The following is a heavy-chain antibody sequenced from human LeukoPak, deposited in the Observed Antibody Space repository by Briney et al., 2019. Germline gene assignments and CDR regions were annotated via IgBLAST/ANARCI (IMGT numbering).Heavy chain of an antibody. CDR2: FDPEGGEDGET. CDR3: AMTDRYAGRPFDY. J-gene: IGHJ4*02. CDR1: VSSLIEVA. Sequence: GASVKVSCKVSVSSLIEVAMHWVRQAPGKGLEWVGSFDPEGGEDGETHYAQKFQGRVTMTEDASTDTAYMELTSLSSEDTALYYCAMTDRYAGRPFDYWGQGTLVTVSS. V-gene: IGHV1-24*01. D-gene: IGHD3-9*01.